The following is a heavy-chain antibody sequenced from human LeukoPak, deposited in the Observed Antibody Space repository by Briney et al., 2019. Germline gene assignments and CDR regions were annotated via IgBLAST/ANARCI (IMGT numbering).Heavy chain of an antibody. Sequence: AGESLKISCKGSGYSFTSYWIGWVRQMPGKGLEWMGIIYPGDSDTRYSPSFQGQVTISADKSISTAYLQWSSPKASDTAMYYCARRITIFGVVNSGFDYWGQGTLVTVSS. CDR1: GYSFTSYW. CDR2: IYPGDSDT. CDR3: ARRITIFGVVNSGFDY. J-gene: IGHJ4*02. D-gene: IGHD3-3*01. V-gene: IGHV5-51*01.